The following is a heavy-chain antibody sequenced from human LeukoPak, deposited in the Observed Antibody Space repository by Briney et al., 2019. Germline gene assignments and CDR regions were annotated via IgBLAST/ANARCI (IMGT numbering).Heavy chain of an antibody. CDR1: GFTVSSNY. CDR2: IYSGGST. J-gene: IGHJ4*02. V-gene: IGHV3-53*01. D-gene: IGHD6-6*01. CDR3: ARGGADIAARSY. Sequence: GGSLRLSCAASGFTVSSNYVSWVRQAPGKGLEWVSVIYSGGSTYYADSVKGRFTISRDNSKNTLYLQMDSLRAEDTAVYYCARGGADIAARSYWGQGTLVTVSS.